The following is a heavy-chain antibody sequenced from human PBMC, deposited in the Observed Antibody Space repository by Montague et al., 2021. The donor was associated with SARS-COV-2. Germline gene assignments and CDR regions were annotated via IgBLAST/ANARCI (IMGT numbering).Heavy chain of an antibody. D-gene: IGHD6-19*01. V-gene: IGHV3-13*04. CDR2: TGTAGDT. J-gene: IGHJ4*02. CDR1: GFTFSSYD. Sequence: SLRLSCAASGFTFSSYDMHWVRQATGKGLEWVSATGTAGDTYYPGSVKGRFTISRENAKNSLYLQMNSLRAGDTAVYYCATGYSSGWSHQYYFDYWGQGTLVTVSS. CDR3: ATGYSSGWSHQYYFDY.